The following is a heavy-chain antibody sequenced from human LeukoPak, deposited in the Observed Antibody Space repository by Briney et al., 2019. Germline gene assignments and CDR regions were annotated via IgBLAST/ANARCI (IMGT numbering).Heavy chain of an antibody. CDR2: IYHTGGT. CDR3: ASLSVTGTPDDY. Sequence: SETLSLTCTVSGGSMKSYYWSWIRQPPGKGLEWIGYIYHTGGTNYSPTLKSRITISVDTSENTFSLKLRSVTAADTAVYYCASLSVTGTPDDYWGRGTLVSVSS. V-gene: IGHV4-59*01. D-gene: IGHD6-19*01. CDR1: GGSMKSYY. J-gene: IGHJ4*02.